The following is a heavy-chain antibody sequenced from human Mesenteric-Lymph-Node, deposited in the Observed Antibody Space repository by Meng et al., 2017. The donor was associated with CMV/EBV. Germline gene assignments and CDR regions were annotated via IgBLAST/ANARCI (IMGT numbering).Heavy chain of an antibody. CDR2: IYYSGST. CDR3: ARGRTAAAY. Sequence: SETLSLTCTVSGGSVSSGSHYWSWIRQPPGKGLEWIGCIYYSGSTNYNPSLKNRVTISVDTSNNQFSLKLSSVTAADTDVYDCARGRTAAAYWGQGTMVTVSS. D-gene: IGHD6-13*01. V-gene: IGHV4-61*01. CDR1: GGSVSSGSHY. J-gene: IGHJ4*02.